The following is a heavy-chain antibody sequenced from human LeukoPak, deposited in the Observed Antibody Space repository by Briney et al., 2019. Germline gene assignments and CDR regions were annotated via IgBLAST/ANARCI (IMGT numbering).Heavy chain of an antibody. J-gene: IGHJ5*02. Sequence: GESLKISCQGSGYSFINYWIGWVRQMPGKGLEWMGIIYPGDSDTRYSPSFQGQVTISADKSISTAYLQWSSLKASDTAMYYCARLQYCSSTSCYGWFDPWGQGTLVTVSS. CDR2: IYPGDSDT. D-gene: IGHD2-2*01. CDR1: GYSFINYW. V-gene: IGHV5-51*01. CDR3: ARLQYCSSTSCYGWFDP.